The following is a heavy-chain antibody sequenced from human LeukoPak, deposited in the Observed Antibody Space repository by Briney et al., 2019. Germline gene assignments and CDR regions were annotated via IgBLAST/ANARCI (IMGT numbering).Heavy chain of an antibody. V-gene: IGHV4-59*08. CDR2: IYSSGST. CDR3: ARRPTGAPKFDY. J-gene: IGHJ4*02. D-gene: IGHD7-27*01. Sequence: SETLSLTCSVSGGSVSNYFWTWIRQPPGKGLEWIGYIYSSGSTYYNPSLKSRVTISVDTSKNRFSLKLRTVTAADTAVYYCARRPTGAPKFDYWGQGTLVTVSS. CDR1: GGSVSNYF.